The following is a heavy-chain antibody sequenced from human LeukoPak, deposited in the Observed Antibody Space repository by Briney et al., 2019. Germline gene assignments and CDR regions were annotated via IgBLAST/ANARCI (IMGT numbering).Heavy chain of an antibody. CDR1: GYTFTSYY. J-gene: IGHJ6*02. Sequence: GASVKVSCKASGYTFTSYYMHWVRQAPGQGLEWMGIINPSGGSTSYAQKFQGRVTITRDTSASTAYMELSSLRSEDTAVYYCARGALSLEWLLPNYYGMDVWGQGTTVTVSS. CDR3: ARGALSLEWLLPNYYGMDV. CDR2: INPSGGST. V-gene: IGHV1-46*01. D-gene: IGHD3-3*01.